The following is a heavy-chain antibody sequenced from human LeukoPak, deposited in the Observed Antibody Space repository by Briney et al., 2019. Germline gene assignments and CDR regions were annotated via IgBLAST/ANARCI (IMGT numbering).Heavy chain of an antibody. Sequence: GGSLRLSCAASGFTFSSYWMSWVRQAPGKGLEWVANIKQDGSEKYYVDSVKGRFTISRDNAKNSLYLQMNSLRAEDTAVYYCARSRYTRGPIYYYYGMDVWGQGTTVTVSS. CDR3: ARSRYTRGPIYYYYGMDV. V-gene: IGHV3-7*01. CDR1: GFTFSSYW. CDR2: IKQDGSEK. J-gene: IGHJ6*02. D-gene: IGHD2-2*02.